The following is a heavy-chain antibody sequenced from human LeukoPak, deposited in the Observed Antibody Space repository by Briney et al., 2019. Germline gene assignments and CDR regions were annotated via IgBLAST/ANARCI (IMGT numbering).Heavy chain of an antibody. V-gene: IGHV3-21*01. CDR2: ISSSSSYL. J-gene: IGHJ6*03. CDR1: GFTFSSYS. D-gene: IGHD3-9*01. CDR3: AKTVFEYYYYYMDV. Sequence: GGSLRLSCAASGFTFSSYSMNWVRQAPGKGLEWVSSISSSSSYLYYADSVKGRFTISRDNAKNSLYLQMNSLRAEDTAVYYCAKTVFEYYYYYMDVWGKGTTVTVSS.